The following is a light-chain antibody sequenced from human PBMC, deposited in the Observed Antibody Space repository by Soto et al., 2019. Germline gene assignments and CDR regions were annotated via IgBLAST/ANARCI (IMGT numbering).Light chain of an antibody. Sequence: GMTRSPAAVSVSPAARATLSGRASQSVYNNLAWYQQKPGQAPRLLIYGASTRATGIPARFSGSGSGTEFTLTISSLQSEDFAVYFCQQYNNWPPVTFGPGTKVDIK. V-gene: IGKV3-15*01. J-gene: IGKJ3*01. CDR3: QQYNNWPPVT. CDR1: QSVYNN. CDR2: GAS.